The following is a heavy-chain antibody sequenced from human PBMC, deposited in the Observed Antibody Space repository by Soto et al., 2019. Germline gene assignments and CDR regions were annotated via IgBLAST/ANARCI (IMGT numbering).Heavy chain of an antibody. D-gene: IGHD2-21*02. CDR2: IHHSGRT. V-gene: IGHV4-4*02. Sequence: QVQLQESGPGLVKPSGTLSLTCAVSGDSISSDKWWSWVRQPPGKGMEWIGEIHHSGRTNYNPSRKSRITILVEKSKNQVSLELSSMTAADTAVYYCARGADWQVDYWGQGTLVTVSS. CDR1: GDSISSDKW. J-gene: IGHJ4*02. CDR3: ARGADWQVDY.